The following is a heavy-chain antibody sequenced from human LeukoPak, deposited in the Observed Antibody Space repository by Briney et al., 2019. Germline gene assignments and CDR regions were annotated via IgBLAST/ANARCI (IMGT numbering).Heavy chain of an antibody. J-gene: IGHJ4*02. Sequence: SETLSLTCAVYGGSFSGYYWSWIRHPPGKGLEWIGEINHSGSTNYNPSLKSRVTISVDTSKNQFSLKLSSVTAADTAVYYCARDRRIQLWTTGLYYFDYWGQGTLVTVSS. CDR2: INHSGST. D-gene: IGHD5-18*01. CDR1: GGSFSGYY. V-gene: IGHV4-34*01. CDR3: ARDRRIQLWTTGLYYFDY.